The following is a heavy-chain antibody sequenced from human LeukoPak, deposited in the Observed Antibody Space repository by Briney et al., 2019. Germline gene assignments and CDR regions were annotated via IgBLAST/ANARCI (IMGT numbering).Heavy chain of an antibody. Sequence: GRSLRLSCAASGFTFSSYGMHWVRQAPGKGLEWVADIKADGSETHYVDPLKGRFTISRDNANNLLYLQMDSLRVEDTAVYYCARGEPTSSFRPFDYWGQGILVTVSS. CDR2: IKADGSET. D-gene: IGHD1-26*01. CDR1: GFTFSSYG. J-gene: IGHJ4*02. CDR3: ARGEPTSSFRPFDY. V-gene: IGHV3-7*03.